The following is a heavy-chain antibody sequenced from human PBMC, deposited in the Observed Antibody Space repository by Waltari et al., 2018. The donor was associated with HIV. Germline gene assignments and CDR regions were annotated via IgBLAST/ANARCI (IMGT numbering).Heavy chain of an antibody. CDR2: TYYVGPT. J-gene: IGHJ4*02. D-gene: IGHD2-2*01. Sequence: QVQLQESGPGPVKPSETLSLTCGVSGYSLTNGYYWGWIRQPPGKGLEWRGSTYYVGPTCYTPSRKSRVTRSVDTSKNQFSLTVTSVTAADTAVYYCARKIPEGHAFDSWGQGTLVTVSS. CDR3: ARKIPEGHAFDS. V-gene: IGHV4-38-2*01. CDR1: GYSLTNGYY.